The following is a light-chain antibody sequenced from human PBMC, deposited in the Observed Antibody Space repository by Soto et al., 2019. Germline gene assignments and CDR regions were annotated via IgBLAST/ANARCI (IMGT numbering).Light chain of an antibody. J-gene: IGKJ1*01. Sequence: EVVLTQSPATLSLSPGERATLSCRASENVRTFVDWYQQKPGQAPRLLIYGASNRATGIPARFSGSGSGTDFTLTISRLEPEDFAVYYCQQYGSSGTFGQGTKVEIK. CDR2: GAS. V-gene: IGKV3-20*01. CDR3: QQYGSSGT. CDR1: ENVRTF.